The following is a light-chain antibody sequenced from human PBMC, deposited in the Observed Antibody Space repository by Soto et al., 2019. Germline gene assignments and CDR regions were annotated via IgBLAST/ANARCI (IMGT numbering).Light chain of an antibody. V-gene: IGLV2-14*03. CDR3: CSYTTSSALV. Sequence: QSVLTQSASVSGSPGQSITISCTGTSSDVGAYNYVSWYQQHPGKAPKLIIYNVSDRPSGVSNRFSGSKSGNTASLTISGIQAEDEADYYCCSYTTSSALVFGGGTKLTVL. J-gene: IGLJ2*01. CDR1: SSDVGAYNY. CDR2: NVS.